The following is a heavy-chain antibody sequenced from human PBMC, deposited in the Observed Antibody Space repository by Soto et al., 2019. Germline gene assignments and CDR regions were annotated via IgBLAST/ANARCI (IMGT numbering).Heavy chain of an antibody. Sequence: GESLKLSCKGSGYSFTSFWIGWVRQMPGKGLEWMGIIYPGDSDIRYSPSFQGQVTISADKSISTAYLQWSSLKASDTAMYYCARANEYSSSCHVKYWGHGTLVTVSS. CDR2: IYPGDSDI. CDR1: GYSFTSFW. D-gene: IGHD6-6*01. CDR3: ARANEYSSSCHVKY. J-gene: IGHJ4*01. V-gene: IGHV5-51*01.